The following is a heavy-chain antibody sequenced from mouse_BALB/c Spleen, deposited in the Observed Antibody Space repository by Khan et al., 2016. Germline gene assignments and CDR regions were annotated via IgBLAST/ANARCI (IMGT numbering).Heavy chain of an antibody. CDR1: GFDFSRYW. V-gene: IGHV4-1*02. CDR2: ITPDSSTI. Sequence: EVKLLESGGGLVQPGGSLKLSCAASGFDFSRYWMSWVRQAPGKGLEWIGEITPDSSTIYYTPSLKDKFIISSDYAKNTLYLQMGKVRSDYTARYYCASTFGYFDVWGAGTTVTVSS. J-gene: IGHJ1*01. CDR3: ASTFGYFDV.